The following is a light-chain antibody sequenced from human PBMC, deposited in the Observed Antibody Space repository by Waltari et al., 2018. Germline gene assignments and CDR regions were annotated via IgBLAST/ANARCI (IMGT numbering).Light chain of an antibody. J-gene: IGKJ1*01. CDR1: QSISSW. CDR2: DAS. V-gene: IGKV1-5*01. CDR3: QHRKT. Sequence: DIQMTQSPSTLSASVGDRVTITCRASQSISSWLAWYQQKPGKAPKLLIYDASSLESGVPSRFSGSGSGTEFTLTISSLQPDDFATYYCQHRKTFGKGTKVEIK.